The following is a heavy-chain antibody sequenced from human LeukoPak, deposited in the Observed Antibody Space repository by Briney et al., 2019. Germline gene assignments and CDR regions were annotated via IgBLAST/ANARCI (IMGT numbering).Heavy chain of an antibody. Sequence: PGGSLTLPCAASGFTFSNAWMSWVRHAPGKGLEWVGCIKSRTDGGTPDYAEPVKRRFTISRDASKNTLYLQMNSLKTEDTAVYYCTTEPPDDILTGYYDYWGQGTLVTVSS. CDR1: GFTFSNAW. V-gene: IGHV3-15*01. J-gene: IGHJ4*02. CDR3: TTEPPDDILTGYYDY. D-gene: IGHD3-9*01. CDR2: IKSRTDGGTP.